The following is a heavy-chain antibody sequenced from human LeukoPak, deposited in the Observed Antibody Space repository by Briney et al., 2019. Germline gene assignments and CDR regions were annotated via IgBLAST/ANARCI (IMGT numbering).Heavy chain of an antibody. CDR3: ARDIAAAGSPPPDY. D-gene: IGHD6-13*01. V-gene: IGHV1-2*02. CDR2: INPNSGGT. Sequence: ASVKVSCKASGYTFTGYYMHWVRQAPGQGLEWMGWINPNSGGTNYAQKFQGRVTITADKSTSTAYMELSSLRSEDTAVYYCARDIAAAGSPPPDYWGQGTLVTVSS. J-gene: IGHJ4*02. CDR1: GYTFTGYY.